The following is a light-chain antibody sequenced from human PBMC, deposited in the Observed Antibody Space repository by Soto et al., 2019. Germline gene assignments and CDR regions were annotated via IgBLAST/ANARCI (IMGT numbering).Light chain of an antibody. CDR1: ASNIGGNS. CDR2: RNT. J-gene: IGLJ2*01. Sequence: QSALTQPPSASETPGQRVTISCSGSASNIGGNSVNWYQHLPGTAPKLLVYRNTQRPSGVPDRFSGSKSGTSASLAISGLQSEDEASYYCAAWDDSLSAVVFGGGTKLTVL. V-gene: IGLV1-44*01. CDR3: AAWDDSLSAVV.